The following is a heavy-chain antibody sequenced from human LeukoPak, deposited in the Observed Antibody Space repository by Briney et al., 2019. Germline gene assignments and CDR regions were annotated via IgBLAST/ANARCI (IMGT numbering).Heavy chain of an antibody. J-gene: IGHJ3*02. Sequence: SVKVSCKASGGTFSSYAISWVRQAPGQGLEWMGGIIPIFGTANYAQKFQGRVTITADESTSTAYMELSSLRSEDTAVYYCARSRRTSAAGRLEAFDIWGQGTMVTVSS. CDR2: IIPIFGTA. D-gene: IGHD6-13*01. CDR3: ARSRRTSAAGRLEAFDI. CDR1: GGTFSSYA. V-gene: IGHV1-69*13.